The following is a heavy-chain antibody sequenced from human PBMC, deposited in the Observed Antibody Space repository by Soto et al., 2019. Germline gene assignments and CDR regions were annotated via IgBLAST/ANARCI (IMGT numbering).Heavy chain of an antibody. CDR1: GFTVNSNY. J-gene: IGHJ4*02. CDR2: IYSDGST. V-gene: IGHV3-66*01. Sequence: EVQLVESGGGLVQPGGSLRLSCAASGFTVNSNYMSWVRQAPGKGLGWVSVIYSDGSTYYADSVKGRFIISRDNSNNTMYFQMNSLRSEDTAVYYCATLTKYDIFTGFYPCWGQGTLVTVSS. CDR3: ATLTKYDIFTGFYPC. D-gene: IGHD3-9*01.